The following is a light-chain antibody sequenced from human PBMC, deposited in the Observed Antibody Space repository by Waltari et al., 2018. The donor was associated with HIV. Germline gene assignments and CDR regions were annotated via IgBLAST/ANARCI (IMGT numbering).Light chain of an antibody. CDR3: QQTYTNMWT. V-gene: IGKV1-39*01. Sequence: DIPLTQSPSSLSASVGDRVTITCRASQSISTYLNWYQQKPGKAPKLLIYAASYLQSGVPSRFSGSRSGTDFTLTITVLQPEDFATYHCQQTYTNMWTFGQGTKVEIK. CDR2: AAS. CDR1: QSISTY. J-gene: IGKJ1*01.